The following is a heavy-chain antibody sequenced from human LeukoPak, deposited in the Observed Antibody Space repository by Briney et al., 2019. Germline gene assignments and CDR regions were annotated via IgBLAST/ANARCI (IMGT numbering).Heavy chain of an antibody. CDR2: IIPIFGTA. CDR1: GGTFSSYA. D-gene: IGHD2-2*01. J-gene: IGHJ6*02. CDR3: ARAPVPAAKVRGRDYYYYGMDV. V-gene: IGHV1-69*13. Sequence: ASVKVSCKASGGTFSSYAISWVRQAPGQGLEWMGGIIPIFGTANYAQKFQGRVTITADESTSTAYMELSSLRSEDTAVYYCARAPVPAAKVRGRDYYYYGMDVWGQGTTVTVSS.